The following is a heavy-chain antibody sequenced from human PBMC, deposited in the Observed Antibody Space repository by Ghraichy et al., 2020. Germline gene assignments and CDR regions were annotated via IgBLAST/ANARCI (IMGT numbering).Heavy chain of an antibody. D-gene: IGHD3-10*01. Sequence: SETLSLTCTVSGGSISSYYWSWIRQPAGKGLEWIGRIYTSGSTNYNPSLKSRVTMSVDTSKNQFSLKLSSVTAADTAVYYCARDNLLLWFGELPTHGWFDPWGQGTLVTVSS. CDR3: ARDNLLLWFGELPTHGWFDP. V-gene: IGHV4-4*07. J-gene: IGHJ5*02. CDR1: GGSISSYY. CDR2: IYTSGST.